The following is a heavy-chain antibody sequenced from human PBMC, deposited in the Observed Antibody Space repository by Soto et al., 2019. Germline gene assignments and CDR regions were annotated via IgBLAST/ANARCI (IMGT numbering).Heavy chain of an antibody. V-gene: IGHV4-4*02. CDR1: GGSISSSNW. Sequence: TSETLSLTCVVSGGSISSSNWWSWVRQSPGKGLEWIGEIYYNGNTMYNEFLKNRVTISIDPSKNHFSLKLSSVTAADTAVYYCARTYSGYDRSFDYWGQGTLVTVSS. D-gene: IGHD5-12*01. CDR2: IYYNGNT. J-gene: IGHJ4*01. CDR3: ARTYSGYDRSFDY.